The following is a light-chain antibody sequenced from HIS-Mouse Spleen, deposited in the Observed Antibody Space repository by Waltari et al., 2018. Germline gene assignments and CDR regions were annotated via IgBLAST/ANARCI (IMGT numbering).Light chain of an antibody. CDR2: KDS. V-gene: IGLV3-27*01. CDR1: VLAKKY. CDR3: YSAADNNVV. Sequence: SYELTQPSSVSVSPGQTARITCSGDVLAKKYARWFQQKPGQAPVLWIYKDSERPSGIPERFSGSSSGTTVTLTISGAQVEDEADYYCYSAADNNVVFGGGTKLTVL. J-gene: IGLJ2*01.